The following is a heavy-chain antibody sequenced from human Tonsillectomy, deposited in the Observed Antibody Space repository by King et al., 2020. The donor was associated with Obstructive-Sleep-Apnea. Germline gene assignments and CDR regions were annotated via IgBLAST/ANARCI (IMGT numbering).Heavy chain of an antibody. D-gene: IGHD3-22*01. CDR2: ISYDGHNK. J-gene: IGHJ6*02. Sequence: VQLVESGGGVVQPGRSLRLSCVVSGFTFNTYAMHWVRQAPGEGLEWVALISYDGHNKYYADSVKGRFTISRDNSKNTLYLQMNSLRAEDTAVYYCARDGGDNSGHYMYYYHYGMDVWGQGTTVTVSS. CDR1: GFTFNTYA. CDR3: ARDGGDNSGHYMYYYHYGMDV. V-gene: IGHV3-30*04.